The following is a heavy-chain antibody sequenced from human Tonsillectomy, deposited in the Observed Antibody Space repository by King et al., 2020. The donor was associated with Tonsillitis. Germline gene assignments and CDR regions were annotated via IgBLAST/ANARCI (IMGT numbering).Heavy chain of an antibody. V-gene: IGHV3-23*01. CDR1: EFTFSAYA. CDR3: AKDMYTSRWYGVFDY. D-gene: IGHD6-13*01. J-gene: IGHJ4*02. Sequence: EVQLLESGGGLVPPGGSLRLSCAVSEFTFSAYAMNWVRQTPGKGLEWVSVISGSGDSTDYAESVKGRFTISRDNSKNTLYLQMNSLRAEDTAVYYCAKDMYTSRWYGVFDYWGQGTLVTVSS. CDR2: ISGSGDST.